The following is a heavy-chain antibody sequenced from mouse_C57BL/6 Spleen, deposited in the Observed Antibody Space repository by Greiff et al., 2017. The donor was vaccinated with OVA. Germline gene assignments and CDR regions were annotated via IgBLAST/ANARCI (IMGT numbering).Heavy chain of an antibody. CDR2: LSSGGSYT. CDR3: AREGLDY. CDR1: GFTFSSYG. J-gene: IGHJ2*01. V-gene: IGHV5-6*01. Sequence: EVQLVESGGDLVKPGGSLKLSCAASGFTFSSYGMSWVRQTPDKRLEWVATLSSGGSYTSYPDSVKGRFTISRDNAKNTLYLQMSSLKAEDTAMYYCAREGLDYWGQGTTLTVSS. D-gene: IGHD3-3*01.